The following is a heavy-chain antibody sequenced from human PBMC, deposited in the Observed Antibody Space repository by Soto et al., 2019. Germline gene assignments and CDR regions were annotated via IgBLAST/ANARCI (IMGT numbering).Heavy chain of an antibody. D-gene: IGHD3-9*01. CDR3: AKVSPRKGLFDWLLYAFDY. Sequence: GGSLRLSCAASGFTFSSYAMSWVRQAPGKGLEWVSAISGSGGSTYYADSVKGRFTISRDNSKNTLYLQMNSLRAEDTAVYYCAKVSPRKGLFDWLLYAFDYWGQGTLVTVSS. CDR2: ISGSGGST. J-gene: IGHJ4*02. CDR1: GFTFSSYA. V-gene: IGHV3-23*01.